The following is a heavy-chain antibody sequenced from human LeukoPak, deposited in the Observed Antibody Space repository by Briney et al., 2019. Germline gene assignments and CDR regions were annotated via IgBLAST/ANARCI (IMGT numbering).Heavy chain of an antibody. CDR3: ARGYCSGGSCYGYYYYGMDV. Sequence: GGSLRLSCAASGFTFSSYSMNWVRQAPGKGLEWVSSISSGSSYIYYADSVKGRFTISRDNAKNSLYLQMNSLRAEDTAVYYCARGYCSGGSCYGYYYYGMDVWGQGTTVTVSS. CDR2: ISSGSSYI. CDR1: GFTFSSYS. J-gene: IGHJ6*02. D-gene: IGHD2-15*01. V-gene: IGHV3-21*01.